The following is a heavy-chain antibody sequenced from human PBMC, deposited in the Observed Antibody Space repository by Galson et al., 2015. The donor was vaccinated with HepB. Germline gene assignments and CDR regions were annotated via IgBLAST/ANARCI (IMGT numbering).Heavy chain of an antibody. J-gene: IGHJ6*02. CDR2: TRNKANSYTT. CDR1: GFTFSDHY. V-gene: IGHV3-72*01. Sequence: SLRLSCAASGFTFSDHYMDWVRQAPGKGLEWVGRTRNKANSYTTEYAASVKGRFTISRDDSKNSLYLQMNSLKTEDTAVYYCAGAGVAAAGTRRYYYYYGMDVCGQGTTVTVSS. D-gene: IGHD6-13*01. CDR3: AGAGVAAAGTRRYYYYYGMDV.